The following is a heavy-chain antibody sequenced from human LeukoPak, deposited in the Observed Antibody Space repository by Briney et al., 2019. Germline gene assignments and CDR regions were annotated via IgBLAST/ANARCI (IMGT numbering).Heavy chain of an antibody. J-gene: IGHJ4*02. Sequence: GGSLRLSCAASGFTFSSYAMSWVRQAPGKGLEWVSTISGGGGSTYYADSVKGGFTISRDNSKNTLYLQMNSLRAEDTAVYYCARGAGYNYPYYFDYWGQGTLVTVSS. CDR3: ARGAGYNYPYYFDY. CDR1: GFTFSSYA. CDR2: ISGGGGST. V-gene: IGHV3-23*01. D-gene: IGHD5-24*01.